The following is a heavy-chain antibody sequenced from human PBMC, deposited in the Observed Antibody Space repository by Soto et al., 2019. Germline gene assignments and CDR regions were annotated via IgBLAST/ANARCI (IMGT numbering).Heavy chain of an antibody. CDR3: ERVAAMATTATRCFDP. V-gene: IGHV5-51*01. D-gene: IGHD2-2*01. CDR2: IYPGDSDT. J-gene: IGHJ5*02. CDR1: GYSFTSYW. Sequence: GESLKISCKGSGYSFTSYWIGWVRQMPGKGLEWMGIIYPGDSDTRYSPSFQGQVTISADKSISTAYLQWSSLKASDTAMYYRERVAAMATTATRCFDPWGQGTLVTVSS.